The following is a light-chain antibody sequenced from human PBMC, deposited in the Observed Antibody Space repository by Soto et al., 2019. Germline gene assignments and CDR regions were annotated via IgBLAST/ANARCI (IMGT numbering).Light chain of an antibody. J-gene: IGKJ3*01. CDR2: WAS. Sequence: DIVMTKSPDSLAVSLGERATINCKSSQSVLYSSNNKNYLAWYQQKQGQPPKLLIYWASTRESGVPDRFGGSGSGTDFTLTSSSLQAEDVAVYYCQQYYSTPFTFGPGTKVDIK. V-gene: IGKV4-1*01. CDR1: QSVLYSSNNKNY. CDR3: QQYYSTPFT.